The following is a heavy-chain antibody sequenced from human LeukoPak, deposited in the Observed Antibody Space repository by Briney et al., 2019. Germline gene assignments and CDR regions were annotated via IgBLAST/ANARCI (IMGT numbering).Heavy chain of an antibody. Sequence: GGSLRLSCAASGFTFSTYAMSWVRQAPAKGLAWVSAIRGSDGSTYYADSVKGRFTISRDNSKNTPYLQMNSLRAGDTAVYYCAKGRGDCTGISCPTPFDYWGQGTLVTVSS. V-gene: IGHV3-23*01. J-gene: IGHJ4*02. CDR3: AKGRGDCTGISCPTPFDY. D-gene: IGHD2-2*01. CDR1: GFTFSTYA. CDR2: IRGSDGST.